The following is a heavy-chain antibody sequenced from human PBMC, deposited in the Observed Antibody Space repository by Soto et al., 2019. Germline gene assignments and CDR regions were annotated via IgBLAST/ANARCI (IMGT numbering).Heavy chain of an antibody. J-gene: IGHJ5*02. CDR3: ETNEYGDYAWWFDP. CDR2: FDPEDGET. D-gene: IGHD4-17*01. V-gene: IGHV1-24*01. CDR1: GYTLTELS. Sequence: ASVKVSCKVSGYTLTELSMHWVRQAPGKGLEWMGGFDPEDGETIYAQKFQGRVTMTEDTSTDTAYMELSSLRSEDTAVYYCETNEYGDYAWWFDPWGQGTLVTVSS.